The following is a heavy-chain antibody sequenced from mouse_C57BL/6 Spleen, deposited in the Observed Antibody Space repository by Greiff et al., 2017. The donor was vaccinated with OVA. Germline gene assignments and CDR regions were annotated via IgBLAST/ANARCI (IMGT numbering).Heavy chain of an antibody. J-gene: IGHJ3*01. V-gene: IGHV3-1*01. CDR2: ISYSGST. CDR1: GYSITSGYD. Sequence: EVQLVESGPGMVKPSQSLSLTCTVTGYSITSGYDWHWIRHFPGNKLEWMGYISYSGSTNYNPSLKSRISITHDTSKNHFFLKLNSVTTEDTATYYCARGGYDYDGSWFAYWGQGTLVTVSA. D-gene: IGHD2-4*01. CDR3: ARGGYDYDGSWFAY.